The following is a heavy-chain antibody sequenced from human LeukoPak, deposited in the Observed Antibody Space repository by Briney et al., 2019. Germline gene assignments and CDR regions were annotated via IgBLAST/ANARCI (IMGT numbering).Heavy chain of an antibody. J-gene: IGHJ4*02. V-gene: IGHV4-4*07. D-gene: IGHD3-3*01. CDR1: GGSISIYY. CDR2: IYTSGST. CDR3: ASHLFTIFGVVFDY. Sequence: SETLSLTCTVSGGSISIYYWSWIRQPAGKGLEWIGRIYTSGSTNYNPSLKSRVTMSVDTSKNQFSLKLSSVTAADTAVYYCASHLFTIFGVVFDYWGQGTLVTVSS.